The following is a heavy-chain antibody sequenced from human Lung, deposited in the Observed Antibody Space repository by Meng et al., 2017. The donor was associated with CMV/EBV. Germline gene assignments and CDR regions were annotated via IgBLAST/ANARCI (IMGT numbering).Heavy chain of an antibody. V-gene: IGHV4-59*01. CDR1: GGSITNYY. Sequence: SXTXSLXCTVSGGSITNYYWTWIRQPPGKGLGWIGYIYYSGTTNYSPSLKSRITISVNTSKNQFSMKLTSVAAADTALYFCARGSHGVKWGLDYWGQGTLVTVSS. D-gene: IGHD1-26*01. CDR3: ARGSHGVKWGLDY. J-gene: IGHJ4*02. CDR2: IYYSGTT.